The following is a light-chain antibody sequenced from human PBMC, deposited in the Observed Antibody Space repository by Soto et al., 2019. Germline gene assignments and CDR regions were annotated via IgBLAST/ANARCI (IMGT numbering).Light chain of an antibody. CDR3: QQYGSSPSRT. CDR2: GAS. CDR1: QNVSSSY. J-gene: IGKJ1*01. Sequence: EIVLTQSPGTLSLSPGERATLSCRASQNVSSSYLAWYQQKPGQAPRLLIYGASSRATGIPDRFSGSGSGTDFTLTISRLEPEDFAVYYCQQYGSSPSRTFGQGTKVEIK. V-gene: IGKV3-20*01.